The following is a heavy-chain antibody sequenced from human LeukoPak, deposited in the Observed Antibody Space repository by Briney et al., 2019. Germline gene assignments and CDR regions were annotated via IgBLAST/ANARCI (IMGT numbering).Heavy chain of an antibody. Sequence: ASVKVSCKASGYTFTSYGIMWVRQAPGQGIEWMGWISVYNGNTNYAQKLQGRVTMTTDTSTSTAYMELRSLRSDDTAVYYCARDRLRLFDYWGQGTLVTVSS. D-gene: IGHD4-17*01. J-gene: IGHJ4*02. CDR2: ISVYNGNT. CDR1: GYTFTSYG. V-gene: IGHV1-18*01. CDR3: ARDRLRLFDY.